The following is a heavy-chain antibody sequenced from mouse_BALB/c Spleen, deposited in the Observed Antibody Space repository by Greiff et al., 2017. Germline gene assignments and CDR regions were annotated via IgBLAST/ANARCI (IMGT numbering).Heavy chain of an antibody. V-gene: IGHV1-9*01. Sequence: VQLQQSGAELMKPGASVKISCKATGYTFSSYWIEWVKQRPGHGLEWIGEILPGSGSTNYNEKFKGKATFTADTSSNTAYMQLSSLTSEDSAVYYCARGAPYYAMDYWGQGTSVTVSS. J-gene: IGHJ4*01. CDR1: GYTFSSYW. CDR3: ARGAPYYAMDY. CDR2: ILPGSGST.